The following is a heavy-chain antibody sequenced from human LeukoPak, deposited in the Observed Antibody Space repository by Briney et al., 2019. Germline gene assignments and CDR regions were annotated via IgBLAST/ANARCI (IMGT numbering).Heavy chain of an antibody. CDR1: GFTFSSYW. V-gene: IGHV3-74*01. J-gene: IGHJ1*01. CDR2: INSDGSSA. D-gene: IGHD5-18*01. CDR3: ARDPRIQLWFGYFQH. Sequence: GGSLRLSCAASGFTFSSYWMHWVRHAPGKGLVWVSRINSDGSSASYADSVKGRFTISRDNAKNTLYLQMNSLRADDTAVYYCARDPRIQLWFGYFQHWGQGTLVTVSS.